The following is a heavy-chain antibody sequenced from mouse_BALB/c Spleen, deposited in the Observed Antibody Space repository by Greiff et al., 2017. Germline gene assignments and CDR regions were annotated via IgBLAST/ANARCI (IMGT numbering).Heavy chain of an antibody. CDR1: GFTFSSFG. V-gene: IGHV5-17*02. J-gene: IGHJ3*01. CDR3: ARELGLGFAY. D-gene: IGHD4-1*01. Sequence: EVQLVESGGGLVQPGGSRKLSCAASGFTFSSFGMHWVRQAPEKGLEWVAYISSGSSTIYYADTVKGRFTISRDNPKNTLFLQMTSLRSEDTAMYYCARELGLGFAYWGQGTLVTVSA. CDR2: ISSGSSTI.